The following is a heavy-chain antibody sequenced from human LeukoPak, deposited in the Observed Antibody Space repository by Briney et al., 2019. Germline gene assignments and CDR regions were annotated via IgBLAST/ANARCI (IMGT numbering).Heavy chain of an antibody. CDR3: ARENTFFDL. CDR2: ISSNGGST. CDR1: GFTFSSYA. J-gene: IGHJ4*02. Sequence: GGSLRLSCAASGFTFSSYAMHWVRQAPGKGLEYVSTISSNGGSTYYADSVKGRFIISRDNSKNTLYLQMGSLRAEDMAVFYCARENTFFDLWGQGALVSVSS. V-gene: IGHV3-64*02.